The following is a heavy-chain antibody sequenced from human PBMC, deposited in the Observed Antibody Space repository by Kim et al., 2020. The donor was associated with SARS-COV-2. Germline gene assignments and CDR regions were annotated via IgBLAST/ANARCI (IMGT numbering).Heavy chain of an antibody. CDR1: GFTFTSSA. CDR3: AALGEGSGWTIRNAFDI. CDR2: IVVGSGNT. D-gene: IGHD6-19*01. V-gene: IGHV1-58*01. J-gene: IGHJ3*02. Sequence: SVKVSCKASGFTFTSSAVQWVRQARGQRLEWIGWIVVGSGNTNYAQKFQERVTITRDMSTSTAYMELSSLRSEDTAVYYCAALGEGSGWTIRNAFDIWGQGTMVTVSS.